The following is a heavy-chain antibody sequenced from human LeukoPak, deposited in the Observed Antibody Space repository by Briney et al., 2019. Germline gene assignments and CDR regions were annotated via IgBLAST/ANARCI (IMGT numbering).Heavy chain of an antibody. V-gene: IGHV3-48*04. CDR3: AKATTAIVVDNFFDY. D-gene: IGHD3-22*01. Sequence: PGGSLRLSCAASGFTFSTYSMNWVRQAPGKGLEWVSYISTSSTTIYYADSVKGRFTISRDNAKNSLYLQMNSLRAEDTALYYCAKATTAIVVDNFFDYWGQGTLVSVSS. J-gene: IGHJ4*02. CDR1: GFTFSTYS. CDR2: ISTSSTTI.